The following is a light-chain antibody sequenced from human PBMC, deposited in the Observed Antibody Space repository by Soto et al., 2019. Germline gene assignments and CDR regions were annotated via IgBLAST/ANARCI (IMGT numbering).Light chain of an antibody. CDR3: QQRSNWPSLT. CDR1: QSVSSH. CDR2: DAS. V-gene: IGKV3-11*01. J-gene: IGKJ4*01. Sequence: EIVLTQSPATLSLSPGERATLSCRASQSVSSHLAWFQQKPGQAPRLLIYDASNRATGIPVRFSGSGSGTDFTLTITSLEPEDSAVYYCQQRSNWPSLTFGGGTKVEIK.